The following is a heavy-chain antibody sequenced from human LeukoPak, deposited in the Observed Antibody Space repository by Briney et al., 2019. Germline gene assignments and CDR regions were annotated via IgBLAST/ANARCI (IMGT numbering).Heavy chain of an antibody. Sequence: PGGSLRLSCAASGFSFSTYAMTWVRQAPGKGLEWVSVISGSGGSTYYADSVKGRFTISRDNSKNTLYLQMNSLRAEDTAVYYCALIRNYAFDYWGQGTLVTVSS. CDR3: ALIRNYAFDY. D-gene: IGHD3-16*01. J-gene: IGHJ4*02. V-gene: IGHV3-23*01. CDR2: ISGSGGST. CDR1: GFSFSTYA.